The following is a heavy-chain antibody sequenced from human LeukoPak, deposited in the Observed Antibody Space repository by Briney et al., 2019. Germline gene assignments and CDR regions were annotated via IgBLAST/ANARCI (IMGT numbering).Heavy chain of an antibody. D-gene: IGHD3-22*01. Sequence: GGSLRLSCAASGFTFSAYWMHWVRQVPGKGLVWVSRINNDGTATFFADSVKGRFTISRDNAKNSLYLQMNSLRAEDTAVYYCARDLNYYDSSVPNWGQGTLVTVSS. CDR1: GFTFSAYW. CDR2: INNDGTAT. V-gene: IGHV3-74*01. J-gene: IGHJ4*02. CDR3: ARDLNYYDSSVPN.